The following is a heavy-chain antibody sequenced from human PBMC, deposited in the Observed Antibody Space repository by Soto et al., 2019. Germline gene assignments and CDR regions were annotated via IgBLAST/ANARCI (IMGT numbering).Heavy chain of an antibody. V-gene: IGHV1-3*01. J-gene: IGHJ4*02. CDR1: GYTFNTYA. Sequence: ASVKVSCKASGYTFNTYAIHWVRQAPGQRLEWMGWINVAKGNTRYLQKFQGRVTITTDTSASTAYMDLTSLRSEDTAVYYCAREAGRRSYYDYWGQGTLVTVPS. CDR2: INVAKGNT. D-gene: IGHD6-19*01. CDR3: AREAGRRSYYDY.